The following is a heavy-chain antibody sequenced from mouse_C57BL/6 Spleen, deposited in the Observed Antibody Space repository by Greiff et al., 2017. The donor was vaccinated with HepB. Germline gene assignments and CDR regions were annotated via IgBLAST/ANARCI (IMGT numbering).Heavy chain of an antibody. CDR2: ISSGGDYI. CDR1: GFTFSSYA. J-gene: IGHJ1*03. D-gene: IGHD1-1*01. V-gene: IGHV5-9-1*02. CDR3: TSSYYYGSNWYFDV. Sequence: EVKLVESGEGLVKPGGSLKLSCAASGFTFSSYAMSWVRQTPEKRLEWVAYISSGGDYIYYADTVKGRFTISRDNARNTLYLQMSSLKSEDTAMYYGTSSYYYGSNWYFDVWGTGTTVTVSS.